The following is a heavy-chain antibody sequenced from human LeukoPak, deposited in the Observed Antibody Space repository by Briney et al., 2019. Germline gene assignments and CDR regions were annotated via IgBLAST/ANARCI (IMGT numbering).Heavy chain of an antibody. D-gene: IGHD2-2*01. CDR1: GGSISSVDYY. Sequence: SETLSLTCTVSGGSISSVDYYWSWIRQPPGKGLEWIGYIYYSGSTYYDPSLKSRVMISVDASKNQFSLKLSSVTAADTAVYYCARGRYCSSTSCFPIRGDDSFDIWGQGTMVTVSS. V-gene: IGHV4-30-4*01. CDR2: IYYSGST. CDR3: ARGRYCSSTSCFPIRGDDSFDI. J-gene: IGHJ3*02.